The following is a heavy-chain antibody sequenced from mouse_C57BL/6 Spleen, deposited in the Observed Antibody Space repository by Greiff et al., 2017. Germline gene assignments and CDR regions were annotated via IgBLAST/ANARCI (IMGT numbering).Heavy chain of an antibody. CDR1: GFSLPSYA. V-gene: IGHV2-9-1*01. CDR3: ARQLGHAKEY. D-gene: IGHD4-1*01. Sequence: QVQLQQLGPGLVAPSQSLSITCTVSGFSLPSYAISWVRQPPGKGLEGLGVIWTGGGTDYNSALKSRMSISEDNSKSQVFLKMNSLQTDDTARYYCARQLGHAKEYWGQGTSVTVSS. J-gene: IGHJ4*01. CDR2: IWTGGGT.